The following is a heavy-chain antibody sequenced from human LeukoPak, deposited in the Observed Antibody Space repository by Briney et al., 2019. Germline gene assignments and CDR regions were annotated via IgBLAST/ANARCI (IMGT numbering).Heavy chain of an antibody. J-gene: IGHJ4*02. CDR1: GFPFSDFW. CDR2: IHRDGSEK. D-gene: IGHD6-13*01. CDR3: ARHPEAGTIDY. Sequence: GGSLRLSCAASGFPFSDFWMAWVRQAPGTGLEWVATIHRDGSEKYYVDSVRGRVTVSRDNAKSPLYLQMNSLRAEDTALYYCARHPEAGTIDYWGQGALVTVSS. V-gene: IGHV3-7*04.